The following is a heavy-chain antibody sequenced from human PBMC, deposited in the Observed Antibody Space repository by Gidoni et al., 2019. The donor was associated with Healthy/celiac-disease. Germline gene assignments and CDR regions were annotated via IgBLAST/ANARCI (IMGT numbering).Heavy chain of an antibody. CDR2: INHSGST. D-gene: IGHD3-10*01. V-gene: IGHV4-34*01. Sequence: QVQLQQWGAGLLKPSETLSLTCAVHGGSFSGYSWTWIRQPPGKGLEWIGEINHSGSTNYNPSLKSRVTISVDTSKNQFSLKLSSVTAADTAVYYCARFQKTRLYYYGSGSYYNVNWFDPWGQGTLVTVSS. CDR3: ARFQKTRLYYYGSGSYYNVNWFDP. J-gene: IGHJ5*02. CDR1: GGSFSGYS.